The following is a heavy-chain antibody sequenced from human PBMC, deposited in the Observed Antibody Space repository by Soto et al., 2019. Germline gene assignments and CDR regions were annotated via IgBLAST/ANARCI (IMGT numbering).Heavy chain of an antibody. V-gene: IGHV3-73*01. CDR1: GFTFSGSA. CDR3: SRQASDFWSGKPQYYMDV. D-gene: IGHD3-3*01. CDR2: IRSKANNYAT. J-gene: IGHJ6*03. Sequence: GGSLRLSCAASGFTFSGSAMHWVRQASGKGLEWVGRIRSKANNYATAYGASVKGRFTISRDDSKNTAYLQMNSLNTEDTAVYYCSRQASDFWSGKPQYYMDVWGKGTTVTVSS.